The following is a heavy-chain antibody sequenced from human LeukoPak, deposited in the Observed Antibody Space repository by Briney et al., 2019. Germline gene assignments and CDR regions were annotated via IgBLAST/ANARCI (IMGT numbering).Heavy chain of an antibody. Sequence: VASVKVSCKASGYTFTSYGINWVRQAPGQGLEWMGWITAYNGNTNYAQKLQGRVTMTTDTSTSTAYMELRSLRSDDTAVYYCARRYCSSTSCPQDYWGQGTLVTVSS. V-gene: IGHV1-18*01. J-gene: IGHJ4*02. CDR2: ITAYNGNT. CDR1: GYTFTSYG. CDR3: ARRYCSSTSCPQDY. D-gene: IGHD2-2*01.